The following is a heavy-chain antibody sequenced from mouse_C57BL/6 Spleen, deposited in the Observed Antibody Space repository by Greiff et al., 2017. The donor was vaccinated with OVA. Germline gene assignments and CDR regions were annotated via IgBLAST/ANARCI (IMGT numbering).Heavy chain of an antibody. CDR1: GYTFTDYE. CDR3: TRPTTVASHYFDY. V-gene: IGHV1-15*01. Sequence: QVQLQQSGAELVRPGASVTLSCKASGYTFTDYEMHWVKQTPVHGLEWIGAIDPETGGTAYNQKFKGKAILTADKSSSTAYMELRSLTSEDSAVYYCTRPTTVASHYFDYWGQGTTLTVSS. J-gene: IGHJ2*01. CDR2: IDPETGGT. D-gene: IGHD1-1*01.